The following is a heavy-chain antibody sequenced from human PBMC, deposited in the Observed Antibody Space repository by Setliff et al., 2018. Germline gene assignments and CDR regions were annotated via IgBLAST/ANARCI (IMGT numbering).Heavy chain of an antibody. V-gene: IGHV1-3*03. CDR2: MNIDNGKT. J-gene: IGHJ4*02. D-gene: IGHD2-21*01. CDR1: GYSFTLYA. CDR3: ARGYCDGIGCPAPLYYFDS. Sequence: ASVKVSCKASGYSFTLYAMHWMRQAPGQRLEWMGWMNIDNGKTEYSQEFQDRVTFTRDTFAETAYMELRSLTSDDMAVYYCARGYCDGIGCPAPLYYFDSWGQGTLVTSPQ.